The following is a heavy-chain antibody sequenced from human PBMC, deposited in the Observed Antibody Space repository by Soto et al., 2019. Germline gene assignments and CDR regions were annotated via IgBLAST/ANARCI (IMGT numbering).Heavy chain of an antibody. V-gene: IGHV4-61*08. CDR3: ATSVAPYYFDS. J-gene: IGHJ4*02. Sequence: SETLSLTCAVSGGSISSGGYSWSWIRRPPGRRLEWIGYIYYTGSTNYNPSLKSRVTFSVDSSKNQISLKLRSVTAADTAVYFCATSVAPYYFDSWGQGALVTVSS. CDR1: GGSISSGGYS. CDR2: IYYTGST. D-gene: IGHD1-26*01.